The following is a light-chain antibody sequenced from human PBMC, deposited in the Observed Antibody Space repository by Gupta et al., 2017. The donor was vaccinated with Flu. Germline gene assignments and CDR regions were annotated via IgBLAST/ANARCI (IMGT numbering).Light chain of an antibody. V-gene: IGKV1-39*01. Sequence: DIQMTQSPSSLSASVGDRVTITCRASQSITSDLNWYQQKPGKAPKLLIYAASRLQSAVPSRFSGSGSGTDFTLTVSSLQPEDFATYYCQQSDNLPHTFGRGTKVEIK. CDR2: AAS. CDR3: QQSDNLPHT. J-gene: IGKJ4*01. CDR1: QSITSD.